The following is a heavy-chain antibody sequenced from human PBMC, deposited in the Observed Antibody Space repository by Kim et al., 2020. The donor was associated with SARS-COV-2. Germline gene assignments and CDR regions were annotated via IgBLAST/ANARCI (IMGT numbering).Heavy chain of an antibody. CDR2: INHSGST. Sequence: SENLSLTCAVYGGSFSGYYWSWIRQPPGKGLEWIGEINHSGSTNYNPSLKSRVTISVDTSKNQFSLKLSSVTAADTAVYYCARGFSIVVVTVAPFDYCG. J-gene: IGHJ4*01. CDR3: ARGFSIVVVTVAPFDY. D-gene: IGHD2-2*01. CDR1: GGSFSGYY. V-gene: IGHV4-34*01.